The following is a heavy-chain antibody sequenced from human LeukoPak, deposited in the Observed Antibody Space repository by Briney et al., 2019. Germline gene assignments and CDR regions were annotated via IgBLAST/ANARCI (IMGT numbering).Heavy chain of an antibody. J-gene: IGHJ6*03. V-gene: IGHV4-39*06. Sequence: SETLSXTXTVSGGSISSSSYYWGWIRQPPGRGLGWIGSIYYSGSAYYNPSLKSLVTISVDTSKNQFPLRLSSAAAADTAVYYCARGYCSGGSCYSGWYYYYYMDVWGKGTTVTVSS. D-gene: IGHD2-15*01. CDR2: IYYSGSA. CDR1: GGSISSSSYY. CDR3: ARGYCSGGSCYSGWYYYYYMDV.